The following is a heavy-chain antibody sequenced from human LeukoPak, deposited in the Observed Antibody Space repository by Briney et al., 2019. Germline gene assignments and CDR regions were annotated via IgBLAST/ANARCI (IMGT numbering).Heavy chain of an antibody. J-gene: IGHJ3*02. CDR3: ARGQQWLVFALGAFDI. CDR1: GGSISSYY. V-gene: IGHV4-59*01. Sequence: SETLSLTCTVSGGSISSYYWSWIRQPPGKGLEWIGYIYYSGSTNYNPSLKSRVTISVDTSKNQFSLKLGSVTAADTAVYYCARGQQWLVFALGAFDIWGQGTMVTVSS. CDR2: IYYSGST. D-gene: IGHD6-19*01.